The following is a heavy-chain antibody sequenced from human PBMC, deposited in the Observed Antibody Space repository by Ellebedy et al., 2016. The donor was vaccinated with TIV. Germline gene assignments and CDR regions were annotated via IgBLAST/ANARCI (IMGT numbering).Heavy chain of an antibody. J-gene: IGHJ4*02. Sequence: GESLKISXAASGFPFSSYWMHWVRQAPGKGLEWVSGISGSGVKTEYADSVNGRFTITRDNSKNTLSLQMHSLRAEDTAVYYCAKDRSITGALHFDYWGQGTLVTVSS. D-gene: IGHD1-14*01. CDR1: GFPFSSYW. V-gene: IGHV3-23*01. CDR2: ISGSGVKT. CDR3: AKDRSITGALHFDY.